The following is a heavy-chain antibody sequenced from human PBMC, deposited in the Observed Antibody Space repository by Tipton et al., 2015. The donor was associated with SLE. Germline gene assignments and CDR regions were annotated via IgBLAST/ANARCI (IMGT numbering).Heavy chain of an antibody. J-gene: IGHJ4*02. Sequence: TLSLTCTVSGGSISSYYWSWIRQPPGKGLEWVGYIYYSGGNYYNPSLKSRVTISVDTSKNQFSLKLSSVTAADTAVYYCARQKSSGYYFDYWGQGTLVTVSS. CDR1: GGSISSYY. CDR3: ARQKSSGYYFDY. D-gene: IGHD6-19*01. CDR2: IYYSGGN. V-gene: IGHV4-59*08.